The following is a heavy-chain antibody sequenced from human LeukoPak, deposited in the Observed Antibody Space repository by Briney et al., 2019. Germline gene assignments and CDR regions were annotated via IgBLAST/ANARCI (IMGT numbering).Heavy chain of an antibody. V-gene: IGHV3-48*02. J-gene: IGHJ3*02. CDR1: GFTFSRYS. CDR2: ISSGSSTI. CDR3: ARDVSAAFDI. Sequence: PGGSLRLSCAASGFTFSRYSMHWVRQAPGKGLEWVSYISSGSSTIYYADSVKGRFTIPRDNAKNSLYLQMNSLRDEDTAVYYCARDVSAAFDIWGQGTMVTVSS.